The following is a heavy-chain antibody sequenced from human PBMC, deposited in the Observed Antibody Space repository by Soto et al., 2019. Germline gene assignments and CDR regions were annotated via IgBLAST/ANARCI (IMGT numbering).Heavy chain of an antibody. J-gene: IGHJ6*02. CDR1: GDSVSNYY. V-gene: IGHV4-4*07. D-gene: IGHD1-20*01. Sequence: PSETLSLTCAVSGDSVSNYYWSWIRQPAGRGLEWIGRVYSSGATNYNPSLNGRVTMSVDTFRNQFSLRLSSVTAADTAIYYCTKGPNWNYYYYGVDVWGQGTAVTV. CDR3: TKGPNWNYYYYGVDV. CDR2: VYSSGAT.